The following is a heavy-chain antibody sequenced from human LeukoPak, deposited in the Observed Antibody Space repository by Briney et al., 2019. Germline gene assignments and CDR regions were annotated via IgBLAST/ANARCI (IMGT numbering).Heavy chain of an antibody. J-gene: IGHJ4*02. CDR2: IYYSGSI. CDR3: ARSIPWSGAHQFFDY. V-gene: IGHV4-59*01. CDR1: GGSISSYY. D-gene: IGHD3-3*01. Sequence: SETLSLTCTVSGGSISSYYWSWIRQPPGKGLEWIGYIYYSGSINYNPSLKSRVTISVDTSKNQFSLKLSSVTAADTAVYYCARSIPWSGAHQFFDYWGQGTLVTVSS.